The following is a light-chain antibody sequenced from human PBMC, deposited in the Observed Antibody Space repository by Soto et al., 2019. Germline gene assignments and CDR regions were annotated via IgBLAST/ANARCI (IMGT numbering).Light chain of an antibody. CDR3: SLYSSNGSLI. J-gene: IGLJ1*01. V-gene: IGLV2-14*01. CDR1: SSDIGACDY. CDR2: DVN. Sequence: QSVLTQPASLSGSPGQSITISCTGTSSDIGACDYVSWFQQAPGTAPKLIIYDVNNRPSGAPDRFSGSTSGNTASLTISGLQAEDETDYFCSLYSSNGSLIFGPGTKVTVL.